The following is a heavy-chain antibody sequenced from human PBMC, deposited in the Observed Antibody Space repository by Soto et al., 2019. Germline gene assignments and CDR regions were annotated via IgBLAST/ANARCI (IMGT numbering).Heavy chain of an antibody. J-gene: IGHJ4*02. CDR3: ARINGGSPDF. CDR1: GGSMNAHF. D-gene: IGHD2-15*01. Sequence: SETLSLTCTVSGGSMNAHFWSWIRQSAGKGLEWIGHIYISGTTMYNPSLKSRVTMSVDPPKNQLSLKLTSVTAADTAVYYCARINGGSPDFWGQGTLVTVSS. V-gene: IGHV4-4*07. CDR2: IYISGTT.